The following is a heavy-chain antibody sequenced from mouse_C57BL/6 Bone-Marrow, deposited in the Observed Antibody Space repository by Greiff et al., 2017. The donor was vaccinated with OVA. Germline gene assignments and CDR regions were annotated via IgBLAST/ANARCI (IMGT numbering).Heavy chain of an antibody. CDR3: ARINYWYFDV. V-gene: IGHV5-17*01. CDR2: ISSGSSTI. CDR1: GFTFSDYG. J-gene: IGHJ1*03. Sequence: DVKLQESGGGLVKPGGSLKLSCAASGFTFSDYGMHWVRQAPEKGLEWVAYISSGSSTIYYAETVKGRFTISRDNAKNTLFLQMTSLRSEDTAMYYCARINYWYFDVWGTGTTVTVSS.